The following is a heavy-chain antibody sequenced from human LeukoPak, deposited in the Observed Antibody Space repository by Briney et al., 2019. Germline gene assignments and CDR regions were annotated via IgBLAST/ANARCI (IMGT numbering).Heavy chain of an antibody. V-gene: IGHV3-23*01. CDR3: AKEAGVYFDY. CDR2: ISGRGDYT. Sequence: PGGSLRLSCAASGFTFSSYAMSWVRQAPGKGLEWVSAISGRGDYTYYADSVKGRFTISRDNSKNTLYLQMNSLRAEDTSVYYCAKEAGVYFDYWGQGTLVTVSS. CDR1: GFTFSSYA. J-gene: IGHJ4*02. D-gene: IGHD3-10*01.